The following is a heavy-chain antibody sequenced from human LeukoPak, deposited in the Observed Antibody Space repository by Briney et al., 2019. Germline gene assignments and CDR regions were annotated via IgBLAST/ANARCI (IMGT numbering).Heavy chain of an antibody. CDR3: ARDGIIAAAGIKDY. J-gene: IGHJ4*02. CDR2: ISAYNGNT. CDR1: GYTFTSYG. D-gene: IGHD6-13*01. V-gene: IGHV1-18*04. Sequence: GASVKVSCKASGYTFTSYGISWVRQAPGQGLEWMGWISAYNGNTNYAQKLQGRVTMTTDTSTSTAYMELRSLRSNDTAVYYCARDGIIAAAGIKDYWGQGTLVTVSS.